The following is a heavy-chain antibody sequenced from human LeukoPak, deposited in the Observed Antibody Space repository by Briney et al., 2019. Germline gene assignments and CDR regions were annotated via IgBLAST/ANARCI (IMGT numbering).Heavy chain of an antibody. V-gene: IGHV4-34*01. J-gene: IGHJ4*02. CDR3: ARGLQWLVKYYFDY. Sequence: SETLTLTCAVYGGSFSGYYWSWIRQPPGKGLEWIGEINHSGSTNYNPSLKSRVTISVDTSKNQFSLKLSSVTAADTAVYYCARGLQWLVKYYFDYWGQGTLVTVSS. D-gene: IGHD6-19*01. CDR2: INHSGST. CDR1: GGSFSGYY.